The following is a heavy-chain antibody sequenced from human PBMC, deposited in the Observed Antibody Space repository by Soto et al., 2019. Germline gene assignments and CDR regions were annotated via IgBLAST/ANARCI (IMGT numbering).Heavy chain of an antibody. D-gene: IGHD6-19*01. CDR3: ARVKSSGWYYFDY. CDR1: GLTFSSYD. J-gene: IGHJ4*02. Sequence: PGGSLRLSCAASGLTFSSYDMNWVRQATGKGLEWVSGIGTAGDTYYVGSVKGRFTISRENAKNSLYLQMNSPRAEDTAVYYCARVKSSGWYYFDYWGQGTLVTVSS. CDR2: IGTAGDT. V-gene: IGHV3-13*01.